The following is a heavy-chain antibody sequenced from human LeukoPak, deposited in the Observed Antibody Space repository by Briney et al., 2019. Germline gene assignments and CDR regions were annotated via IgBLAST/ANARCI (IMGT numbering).Heavy chain of an antibody. D-gene: IGHD6-19*01. CDR1: GGSISSYY. CDR3: ARLLYSSGWLDY. J-gene: IGHJ4*02. V-gene: IGHV4-59*08. CDR2: IYYSGST. Sequence: SETLSLTCTVSGGSISSYYWSWIRQPPWKGLEWIGYIYYSGSTNYNPSLKSRVTISVDTSKNQFSLKLSSVTAADTAVYYCARLLYSSGWLDYWGQGTLVTVSS.